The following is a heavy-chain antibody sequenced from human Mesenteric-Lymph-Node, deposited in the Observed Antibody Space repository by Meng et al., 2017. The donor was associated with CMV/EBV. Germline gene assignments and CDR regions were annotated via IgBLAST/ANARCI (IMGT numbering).Heavy chain of an antibody. D-gene: IGHD2-2*01. J-gene: IGHJ6*02. Sequence: GESLKISCAASGFTFSSYAMHWVRQAPGKGLEWVAVISYDGSNKYYADSVKGRFTISRDNSKNTLYLQMNSLRAEDTAVYYCARDLRIVVVPAAMGVWGQGTTVTVSS. V-gene: IGHV3-30*04. CDR3: ARDLRIVVVPAAMGV. CDR1: GFTFSSYA. CDR2: ISYDGSNK.